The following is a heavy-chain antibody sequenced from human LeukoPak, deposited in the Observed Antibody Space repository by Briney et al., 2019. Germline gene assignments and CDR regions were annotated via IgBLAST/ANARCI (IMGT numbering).Heavy chain of an antibody. CDR1: GYTFTSYG. D-gene: IGHD1-1*01. CDR2: ISAYNGNT. J-gene: IGHJ4*02. Sequence: AASVKVSCTASGYTFTSYGTSWVRQAPGQGLEWMGWISAYNGNTNYAQKLQGRVTMTTDTSTSTAYMELRSLRSDDTAVYYCARDLRTGTTYGPYYWGQGTLVTVSS. V-gene: IGHV1-18*01. CDR3: ARDLRTGTTYGPYY.